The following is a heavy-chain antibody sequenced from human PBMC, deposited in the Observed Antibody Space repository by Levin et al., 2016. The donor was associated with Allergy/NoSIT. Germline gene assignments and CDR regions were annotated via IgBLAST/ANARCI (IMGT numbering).Heavy chain of an antibody. D-gene: IGHD3-3*01. J-gene: IGHJ6*02. CDR2: ISYDGSNK. Sequence: VRQAPGKGLEWVAVISYDGSNKYYADSVKGRFTISRDNSKNTLYLQMNSLRAEDTAVYYCARGRGYVFWSGYYKPSYYYYGMDVWGQGTTVTVSS. V-gene: IGHV3-30-3*01. CDR3: ARGRGYVFWSGYYKPSYYYYGMDV.